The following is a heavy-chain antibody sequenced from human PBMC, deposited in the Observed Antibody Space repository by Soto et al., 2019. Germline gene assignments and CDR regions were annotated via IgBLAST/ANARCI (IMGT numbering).Heavy chain of an antibody. J-gene: IGHJ4*02. D-gene: IGHD3-22*01. CDR3: AKDFQFYYYDSSGFHTDY. CDR1: GFTFSSYG. V-gene: IGHV3-30*18. Sequence: GGSLRLSCAASGFTFSSYGMHWVRQAPGKGLEWVAVISYDGSNKYYADSVKGRFTISRDNSKNTLYLQMNSLRAEDTAVYYCAKDFQFYYYDSSGFHTDYWGQGTLVTVSS. CDR2: ISYDGSNK.